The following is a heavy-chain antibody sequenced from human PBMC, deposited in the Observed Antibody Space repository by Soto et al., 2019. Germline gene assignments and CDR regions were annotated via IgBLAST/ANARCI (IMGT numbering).Heavy chain of an antibody. V-gene: IGHV1-3*01. D-gene: IGHD3-22*01. J-gene: IGHJ4*02. CDR3: ARGGCFDSSNYLAY. CDR2: INPGNGNT. Sequence: SSVKVPGVASVYTCTRYGINWVRQAPGRGLEWMGWINPGNGNTKYSQQFQGRVIIDSDTSASTAYMELSSLRSEDTAVYYCARGGCFDSSNYLAYCGLGTLVTVSS. CDR1: VYTCTRYG.